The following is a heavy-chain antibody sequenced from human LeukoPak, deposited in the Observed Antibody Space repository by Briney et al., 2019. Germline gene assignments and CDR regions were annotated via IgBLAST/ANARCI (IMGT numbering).Heavy chain of an antibody. CDR1: GGSFSGYY. V-gene: IGHV4-34*01. CDR2: INHSGST. Sequence: SETLSLACAVYGGSFSGYYWSWIRQPPGKGLEWIGEINHSGSTNYNPSLKSRVTISVDTSKNQFPLKLSSVTAADTAVYYCARTSTYYDFWSGYPSGFIDYWGQGTLVTVSS. CDR3: ARTSTYYDFWSGYPSGFIDY. D-gene: IGHD3-3*01. J-gene: IGHJ4*02.